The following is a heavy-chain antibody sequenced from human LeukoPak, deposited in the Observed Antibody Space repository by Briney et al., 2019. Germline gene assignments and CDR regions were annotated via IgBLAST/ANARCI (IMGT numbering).Heavy chain of an antibody. V-gene: IGHV4-34*01. CDR2: INHSGST. CDR1: GGSFSGYY. J-gene: IGHJ4*01. D-gene: IGHD1-1*01. Sequence: SETLSLTCAVYGGSFSGYYWSWIRQPPGKGLEWIGEINHSGSTNYNPSLKSRVTISVDTSKNQFSLKLSSVTAADTAVYYCARDDRGLFDYWGHGTLVTVSS. CDR3: ARDDRGLFDY.